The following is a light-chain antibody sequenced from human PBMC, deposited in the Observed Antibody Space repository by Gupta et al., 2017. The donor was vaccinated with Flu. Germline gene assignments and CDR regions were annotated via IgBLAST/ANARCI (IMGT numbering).Light chain of an antibody. CDR3: TSYTSNNALYA. V-gene: IGLV2-14*01. CDR1: SSDVGGYNN. CDR2: EVS. Sequence: SALTQPASVSGSPGQSITISCTGTSSDVGGYNNVSWYLQHPGKAPKLMIYEVSNRPSGVSNRFSGSKSGNTASLTISGLQAEDEADYYCTSYTSNNALYAFGTGTKVTVL. J-gene: IGLJ1*01.